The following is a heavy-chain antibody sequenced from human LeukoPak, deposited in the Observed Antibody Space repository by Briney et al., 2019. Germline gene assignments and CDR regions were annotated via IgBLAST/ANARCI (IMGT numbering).Heavy chain of an antibody. Sequence: GGSLRLSCAASGFTFSTYDMDWVRQTTGKGREWVSAIDTAGGTYYPDSVKGRFTISRENAKNSFYLQMNSLRAGDTAVYYCAREGFCGGDCPGYFDLWGRGTLVTVSS. V-gene: IGHV3-13*04. CDR3: AREGFCGGDCPGYFDL. CDR2: IDTAGGT. J-gene: IGHJ2*01. D-gene: IGHD2-21*02. CDR1: GFTFSTYD.